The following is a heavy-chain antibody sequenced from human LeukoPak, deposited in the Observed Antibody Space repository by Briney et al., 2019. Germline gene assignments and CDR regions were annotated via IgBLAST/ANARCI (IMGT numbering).Heavy chain of an antibody. CDR3: LLRRDGYTHFDY. Sequence: PSETLSLTCTVSGGSISSDNYYGNWIRQPAGTGLEWMGRIYTSGSTNYNPSLKTRVTISIDTSKNQFSLKLTSVTAADTAVYYCLLRRDGYTHFDYWGQGTLVTVSS. V-gene: IGHV4-61*02. CDR1: GGSISSDNYY. J-gene: IGHJ4*02. D-gene: IGHD5-24*01. CDR2: IYTSGST.